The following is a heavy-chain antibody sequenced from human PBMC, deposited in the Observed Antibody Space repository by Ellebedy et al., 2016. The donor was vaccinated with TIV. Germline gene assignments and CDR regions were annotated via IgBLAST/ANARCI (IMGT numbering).Heavy chain of an antibody. D-gene: IGHD4-23*01. Sequence: MPSETLSLTCTVSGGSISSSRYYWGWVRQPPGKSLEWIGYIYYSGSTNYNPSLKSRVTISVDTSKNQFSLKLSSVTAADTAVYYCARQGYGGHFDYWGQGTLVTVSS. CDR3: ARQGYGGHFDY. CDR2: IYYSGST. CDR1: GGSISSSRYY. V-gene: IGHV4-61*05. J-gene: IGHJ4*02.